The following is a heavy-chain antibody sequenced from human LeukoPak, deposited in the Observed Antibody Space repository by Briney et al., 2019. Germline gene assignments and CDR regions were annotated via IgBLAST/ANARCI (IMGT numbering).Heavy chain of an antibody. CDR2: ISSSSSYI. D-gene: IGHD1-26*01. Sequence: GGSLRLSCAASGFTFSSYSMNWVRQAPGKGLEWVSSISSSSSYIYYADSVKGRFTISIDNANNSLYLQMDSLRVEDTAEYYCARDPYSGNYGAYYYYYMDVWGKGTTVTVSS. J-gene: IGHJ6*03. CDR3: ARDPYSGNYGAYYYYYMDV. CDR1: GFTFSSYS. V-gene: IGHV3-21*01.